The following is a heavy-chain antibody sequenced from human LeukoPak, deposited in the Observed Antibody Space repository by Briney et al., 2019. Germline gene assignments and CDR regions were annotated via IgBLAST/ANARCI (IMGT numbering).Heavy chain of an antibody. D-gene: IGHD5-18*01. Sequence: ASVKVSCKVSGYTLTELSMHWVRQAPGTGLEWMGGFDPEDGETIYAQKFQGRVTMPVDTSKNQFSLRLSSVTAADTAVYYCARGVGGYSYGSADWGQGTLVTVSS. CDR3: ARGVGGYSYGSAD. J-gene: IGHJ4*02. V-gene: IGHV1-24*01. CDR1: GYTLTELS. CDR2: FDPEDGET.